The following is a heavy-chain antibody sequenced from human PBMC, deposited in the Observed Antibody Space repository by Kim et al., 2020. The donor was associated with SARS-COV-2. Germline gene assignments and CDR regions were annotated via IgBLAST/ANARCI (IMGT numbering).Heavy chain of an antibody. Sequence: GGSLRLSCAASGFTFSSYGMHWVRQAPGKGLEWVAVIWYDGSNKYYADSVKGRFTISRDNSKNTLYLQMNSLRAEDTAVYYCAKGYYGSGENYYYYGMDVWGQGTTVTVSS. CDR1: GFTFSSYG. J-gene: IGHJ6*02. CDR2: IWYDGSNK. CDR3: AKGYYGSGENYYYYGMDV. D-gene: IGHD3-10*01. V-gene: IGHV3-33*06.